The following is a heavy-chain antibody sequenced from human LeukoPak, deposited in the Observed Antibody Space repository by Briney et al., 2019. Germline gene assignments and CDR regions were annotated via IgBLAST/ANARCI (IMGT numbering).Heavy chain of an antibody. J-gene: IGHJ4*02. D-gene: IGHD1-26*01. V-gene: IGHV4-34*01. CDR2: INHSGST. CDR3: ARGGDYADY. Sequence: SETLSLTCTVSGGSISSYYWSWIRQPPGKGLEWIGEINHSGSTNYNPSLKSRVTISVDTSKNQFSLKLSSVTAADTAVYYCARGGDYADYWGQGTLVTVSS. CDR1: GGSISSYY.